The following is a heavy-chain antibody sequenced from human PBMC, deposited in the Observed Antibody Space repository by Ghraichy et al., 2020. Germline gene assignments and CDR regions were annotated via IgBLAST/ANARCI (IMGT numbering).Heavy chain of an antibody. Sequence: SETLSLTCTVSGGSISSSSYYWGWIRQPPGKGLEWIGSIYYSGSTYYNPSLKSRVTISVDTSKNQFSLKLSSVTAADTAVYYCARHIKDYYDSSGYYYEIHNWFDSWGQGTLVTVSS. D-gene: IGHD3-22*01. V-gene: IGHV4-39*01. CDR2: IYYSGST. CDR3: ARHIKDYYDSSGYYYEIHNWFDS. J-gene: IGHJ5*01. CDR1: GGSISSSSYY.